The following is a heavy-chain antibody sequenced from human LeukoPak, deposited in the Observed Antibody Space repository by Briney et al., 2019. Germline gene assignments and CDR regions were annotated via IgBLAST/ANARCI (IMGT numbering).Heavy chain of an antibody. J-gene: IGHJ3*02. CDR1: GGSISSGDYY. Sequence: PSETLSHTCTVSGGSISSGDYYWNWIRQHPGKGLEWIGYIYYRGSTYYNPSLKSRVTISVDRSKNQFSLKLSSVTAADTAVYYCARGRNYYDSSGYYPDAFDIWGQGTMVTVSS. CDR2: IYYRGST. D-gene: IGHD3-22*01. CDR3: ARGRNYYDSSGYYPDAFDI. V-gene: IGHV4-30-4*08.